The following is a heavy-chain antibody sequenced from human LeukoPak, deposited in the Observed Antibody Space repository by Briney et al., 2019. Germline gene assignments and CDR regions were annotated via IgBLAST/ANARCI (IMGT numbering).Heavy chain of an antibody. CDR2: ISAYNGDT. D-gene: IGHD2-8*01. V-gene: IGHV1-18*01. CDR1: GYTFSSYG. Sequence: GASVKVSCKASGYTFSSYGISWVRQAPGQGLEWMGWISAYNGDTHYAQKLQGRVTMTTDTSTSTAYMELRSLRSDDTAVYYCARANGQLSFIYYYYYMDVWGKGTTVTISS. J-gene: IGHJ6*03. CDR3: ARANGQLSFIYYYYYMDV.